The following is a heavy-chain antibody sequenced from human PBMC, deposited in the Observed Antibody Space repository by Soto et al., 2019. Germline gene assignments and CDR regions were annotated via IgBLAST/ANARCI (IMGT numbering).Heavy chain of an antibody. Sequence: SGRLSCAASGFTFSSYGMYWVRQAPGKGLEWVAVISYDGSSKYYADSVKGRLTISRDNSENTLYLQMNSLRAEDTAVYYCAKGSIVGATKDWFDPWGQGTLVTVSS. CDR2: ISYDGSSK. CDR1: GFTFSSYG. CDR3: AKGSIVGATKDWFDP. V-gene: IGHV3-30*18. D-gene: IGHD1-26*01. J-gene: IGHJ5*02.